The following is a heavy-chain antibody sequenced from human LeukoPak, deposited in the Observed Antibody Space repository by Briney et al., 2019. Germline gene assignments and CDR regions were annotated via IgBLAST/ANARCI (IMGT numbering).Heavy chain of an antibody. Sequence: GGSLRLSCAASGFTFSSYSMNWVRQAPGKGLEWVSSISSSSSYIYYADSVKGRFTISRDNAKNSLYLQMSSLRAEDTAVYYCARTGAVAGPIDYWGQGTLVTVSS. CDR3: ARTGAVAGPIDY. V-gene: IGHV3-21*01. J-gene: IGHJ4*02. CDR1: GFTFSSYS. D-gene: IGHD6-19*01. CDR2: ISSSSSYI.